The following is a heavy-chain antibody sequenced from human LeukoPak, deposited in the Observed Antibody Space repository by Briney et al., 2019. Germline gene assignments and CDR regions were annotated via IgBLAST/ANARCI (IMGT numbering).Heavy chain of an antibody. CDR3: AREVAAAGTNWFDP. D-gene: IGHD6-13*01. V-gene: IGHV3-33*01. J-gene: IGHJ5*02. CDR2: IWYDGSNK. CDR1: RFTFSSSD. Sequence: GGSLRLSCAASRFTFSSSDMHWVRQAPGKGLEWVAVIWYDGSNKYYADSVKGRFTISRDNSKNTLYLQMNSLRAEDTAVYYCAREVAAAGTNWFDPWGQGTLVTVSS.